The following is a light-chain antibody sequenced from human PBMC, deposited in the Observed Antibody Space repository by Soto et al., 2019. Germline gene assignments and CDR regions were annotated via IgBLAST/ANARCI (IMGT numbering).Light chain of an antibody. CDR3: QQYGSSGT. J-gene: IGKJ1*01. CDR2: GAS. CDR1: QSVSNNY. V-gene: IGKV3-20*01. Sequence: IVLTQSPGTLSLSPWEREIFYCMASQSVSNNYLAWYQQKPGQAPRLLIYGASNRATGIPDRFSGSGSGTDFTLTISRLEPEDFAVYYCQQYGSSGTFGQGTEVDIK.